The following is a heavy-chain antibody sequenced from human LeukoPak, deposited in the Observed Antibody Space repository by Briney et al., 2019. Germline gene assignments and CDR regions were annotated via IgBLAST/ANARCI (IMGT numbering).Heavy chain of an antibody. CDR2: IYTSGST. CDR1: GGSISNYY. D-gene: IGHD6-19*01. J-gene: IGHJ4*02. Sequence: SETLSLTCTVPGGSISNYYWTWIRQPAGKGLEWIGRIYTSGSTNYNPSLKSRVTISLDKSKNQFSLRLSSVTAADTAVYFCAKIGYSSGWFEVDSWGQGTLVTVSS. V-gene: IGHV4-4*07. CDR3: AKIGYSSGWFEVDS.